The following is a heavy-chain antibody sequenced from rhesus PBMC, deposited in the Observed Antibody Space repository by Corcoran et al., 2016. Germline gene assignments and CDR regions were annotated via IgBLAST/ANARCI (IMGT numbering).Heavy chain of an antibody. Sequence: QVQLQESGPGLVKPSETLSLTCAVSGASISSYWWSWIRQPPGKGLEWIGEINGNSGRTYYNPSLKSRVTISKDASKSQFSLKLSSVTAADTAVYYCASPGGGDYYDDGLDSWGQGVVVTVSS. CDR2: INGNSGRT. J-gene: IGHJ6*01. V-gene: IGHV4-80*01. CDR3: ASPGGGDYYDDGLDS. CDR1: GASISSYW. D-gene: IGHD3-34*01.